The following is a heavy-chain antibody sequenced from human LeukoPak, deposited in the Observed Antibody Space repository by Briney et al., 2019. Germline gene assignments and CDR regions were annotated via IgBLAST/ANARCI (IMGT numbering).Heavy chain of an antibody. CDR2: IWYDGSNK. CDR3: ARERAFYYFDY. CDR1: GFTFSSYG. Sequence: GGSLRLSCAASGFTFSSYGMHWVRQAPGKGLEWVAVIWYDGSNKYYADSVKGRFTISRDNSKNTLYLQMNSLRAEDTAVYYCARERAFYYFDYWGQGALVTVSS. V-gene: IGHV3-33*01. J-gene: IGHJ4*02.